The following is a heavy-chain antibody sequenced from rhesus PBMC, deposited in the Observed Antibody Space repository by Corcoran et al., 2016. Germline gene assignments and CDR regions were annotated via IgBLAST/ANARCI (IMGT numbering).Heavy chain of an antibody. D-gene: IGHD5-24*01. J-gene: IGHJ4*01. V-gene: IGHV4-122*02. CDR1: GGSISSEYNY. CDR2: IIYSRNT. Sequence: QVQLQESGPGRVKPSETLSLTCAVSGGSISSEYNYWSWIRQPPGKGLEWIGSIIYSRNTKYNPSLTIRLTISGYPSRNQCSLRLSSLTAADSAVYYCARYSGSIYGSFDSWCQVVLVTFSS. CDR3: ARYSGSIYGSFDS.